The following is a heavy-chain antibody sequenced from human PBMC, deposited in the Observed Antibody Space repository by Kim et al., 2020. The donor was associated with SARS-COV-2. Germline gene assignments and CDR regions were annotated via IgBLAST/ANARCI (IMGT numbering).Heavy chain of an antibody. CDR2: ISYDGSNK. CDR1: GFTFSSYG. CDR3: ANVEWSGSYFGVGWENNWFDP. V-gene: IGHV3-30*18. Sequence: GGSLRLSCAASGFTFSSYGMHWVRQAPGKGLEWVAVISYDGSNKYYADSVKGRFTISRDNSKNTLYLQMNSLRAEDTAVYYCANVEWSGSYFGVGWENNWFDPWGQGTLVTVSS. J-gene: IGHJ5*02. D-gene: IGHD1-26*01.